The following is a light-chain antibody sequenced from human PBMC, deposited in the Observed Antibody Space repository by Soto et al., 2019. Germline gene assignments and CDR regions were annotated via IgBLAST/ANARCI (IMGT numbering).Light chain of an antibody. J-gene: IGKJ2*01. CDR2: AAS. CDR3: QQAGNTPPYI. CDR1: QAIRTW. V-gene: IGKV1-12*01. Sequence: DIQMTQSPSSVSASVGDRVTITCRASQAIRTWLAWYQQKPGKAPKLLIYAASSLQSGVPSRFSGSGSGTDFTLTISSLQPEDFATYYCQQAGNTPPYIFGQGTKLEI.